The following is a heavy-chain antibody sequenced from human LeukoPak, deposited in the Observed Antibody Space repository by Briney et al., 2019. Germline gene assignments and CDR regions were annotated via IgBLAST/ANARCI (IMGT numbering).Heavy chain of an antibody. D-gene: IGHD1-26*01. CDR3: ASLIVGATPPHYFDY. Sequence: GESLKISCKGSGYSFTSYWIGWVRQMPGKGLGWMGIIYPGDSDTRYSPSFQGQVTISADKSISTAYLQWSSLKASDTAMYYCASLIVGATPPHYFDYWGQGTLVTVSS. J-gene: IGHJ4*02. V-gene: IGHV5-51*01. CDR1: GYSFTSYW. CDR2: IYPGDSDT.